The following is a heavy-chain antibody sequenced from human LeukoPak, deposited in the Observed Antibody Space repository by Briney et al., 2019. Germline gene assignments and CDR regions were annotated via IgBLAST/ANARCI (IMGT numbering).Heavy chain of an antibody. D-gene: IGHD3-10*02. J-gene: IGHJ4*02. CDR1: GGSISTTNYY. V-gene: IGHV4-39*07. CDR2: INHSGST. CDR3: ARGPVRLVRRIFDY. Sequence: PSETLSLTCTVSGGSISTTNYYWTWIRQPPGKGLEWIGEINHSGSTNYYPSLKSRVTISVDTSENQFSLKLSSVTAADTAVYYCARGPVRLVRRIFDYWGQGTLVTVSS.